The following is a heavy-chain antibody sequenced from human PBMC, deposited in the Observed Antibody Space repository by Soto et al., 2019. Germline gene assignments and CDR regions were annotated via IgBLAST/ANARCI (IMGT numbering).Heavy chain of an antibody. D-gene: IGHD1-7*01. J-gene: IGHJ5*02. Sequence: SQTLSLPCAISGDSVSSNSAAWNWIRQSPPRGLEWLGRTYYRSKWYNDYAVSVKSRITINPDTSKNQFSLQLNSVTPEDTAVYYCASSGTTGQNWFDPWGQGTLVTVS. V-gene: IGHV6-1*01. CDR2: TYYRSKWYN. CDR1: GDSVSSNSAA. CDR3: ASSGTTGQNWFDP.